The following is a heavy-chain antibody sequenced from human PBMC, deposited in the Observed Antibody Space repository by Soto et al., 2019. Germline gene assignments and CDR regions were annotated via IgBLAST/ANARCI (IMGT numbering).Heavy chain of an antibody. D-gene: IGHD1-26*01. V-gene: IGHV1-69*13. Sequence: SVKVSCKASGGTFSSYAISWVRQAPGQGLEWMGGIIPIFGTANYAQKFQGRVTITADESTSTAYMELSSLRSEDTAVYYCARGRGATSSYYYYGMDVWGQGTTVTASS. CDR1: GGTFSSYA. J-gene: IGHJ6*02. CDR2: IIPIFGTA. CDR3: ARGRGATSSYYYYGMDV.